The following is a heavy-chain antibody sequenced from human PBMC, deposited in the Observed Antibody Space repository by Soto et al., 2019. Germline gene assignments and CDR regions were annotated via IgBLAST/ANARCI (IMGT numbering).Heavy chain of an antibody. V-gene: IGHV1-69*13. CDR2: IIPIFGTA. CDR3: AILNKNDYRDY. CDR1: GGTFSSYA. J-gene: IGHJ4*02. Sequence: SVKFSCKASGGTFSSYAISWVRQAPGQGLEWMGGIIPIFGTANYAQKFQGRVTITADESTSTAYMELSSLRSEDTAVYYCAILNKNDYRDYWGQGTLVTVSS.